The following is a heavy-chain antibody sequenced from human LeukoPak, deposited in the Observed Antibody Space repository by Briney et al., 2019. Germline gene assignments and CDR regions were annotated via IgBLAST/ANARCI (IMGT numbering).Heavy chain of an antibody. V-gene: IGHV3-74*01. CDR3: AKLGRLLRDWFDP. D-gene: IGHD3-10*01. CDR2: INSDGSST. CDR1: GFTFSSYW. J-gene: IGHJ5*02. Sequence: PGGSLRLSCAASGFTFSSYWMHWVRQAPGKGLVWVSRINSDGSSTTYADSVKGRFTISRDNAKNTLYLQMNGLRAEDTAVYYCAKLGRLLRDWFDPWGQGTLVTVSS.